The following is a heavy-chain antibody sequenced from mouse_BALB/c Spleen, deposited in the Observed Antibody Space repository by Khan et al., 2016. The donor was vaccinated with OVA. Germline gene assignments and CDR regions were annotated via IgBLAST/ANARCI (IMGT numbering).Heavy chain of an antibody. J-gene: IGHJ2*01. D-gene: IGHD1-1*01. CDR1: GYSITSGYA. V-gene: IGHV3-2*02. Sequence: EVKLLESGPGLVKPSQSLSLTCTVTGYSITSGYAWNWIRQFSGNKLEWMGYISYSGVTSYTPSLKSRISITRDTSKNQFFLQLNSVTTEDTATYYCARGNYYGYYFDYWGQGTTLTVSS. CDR3: ARGNYYGYYFDY. CDR2: ISYSGVT.